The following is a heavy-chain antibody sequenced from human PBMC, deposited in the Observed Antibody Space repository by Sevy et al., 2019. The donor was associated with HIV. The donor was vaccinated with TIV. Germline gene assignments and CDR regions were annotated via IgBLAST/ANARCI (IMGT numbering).Heavy chain of an antibody. V-gene: IGHV3-20*04. CDR1: GFTFNEYG. CDR3: AKNKGITFGGIVAHYFDC. Sequence: GGSLRLSCAVSGFTFNEYGMSWVRQVPGKGLEWVSGINWNGADTDYADSVKGGFTISRDNAKNSLYLQMNSLRAKDTALYFCAKNKGITFGGIVAHYFDCWGRGTLVTVSS. CDR2: INWNGADT. J-gene: IGHJ4*02. D-gene: IGHD3-16*02.